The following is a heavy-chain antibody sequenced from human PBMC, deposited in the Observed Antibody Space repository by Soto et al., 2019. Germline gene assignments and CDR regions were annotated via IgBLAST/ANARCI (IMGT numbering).Heavy chain of an antibody. J-gene: IGHJ4*02. CDR2: IYHSGST. V-gene: IGHV4-30-2*01. D-gene: IGHD6-13*01. Sequence: QLQLQESGSGLVKPSQNLSLTCAVSGGSISSDGYSWSWIRQPPGKGLEWIGYIYHSGSTYYNPSLKSRVTISVDRSKNQFSLQLSSVTAADTAVYYCASSHAGAHITAAVHWGQGTLVTVSS. CDR3: ASSHAGAHITAAVH. CDR1: GGSISSDGYS.